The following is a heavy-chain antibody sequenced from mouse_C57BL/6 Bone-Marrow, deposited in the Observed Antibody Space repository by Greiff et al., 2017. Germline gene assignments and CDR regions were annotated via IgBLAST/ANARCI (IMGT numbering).Heavy chain of an antibody. V-gene: IGHV15-2*01. CDR1: DSEVFPIAY. Sequence: QVQLQQSGSELRSPGSSVQLSCKDFDSEVFPIAYMSWVRQKPGPGFEWIGGILPSIGRTIYGEKFEDKATLDADTLSNTAYLELNSLTSEDSAIYDCASVPVTTVVRYYAMDYWGQGTSVTVSS. CDR3: ASVPVTTVVRYYAMDY. D-gene: IGHD1-1*01. J-gene: IGHJ4*01. CDR2: ILPSIGRT.